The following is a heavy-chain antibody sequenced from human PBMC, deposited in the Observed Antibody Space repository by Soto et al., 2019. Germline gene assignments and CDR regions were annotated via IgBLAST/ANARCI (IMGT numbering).Heavy chain of an antibody. D-gene: IGHD3-3*01. Sequence: QVQLVQSGAEVKKPGSSVKVSCKASGGTFSSYAISWVRQAPGQGLEWMGGIIPIFGTANYAQKFQGRVTLTADESTSTAYMELSSLRSEDTAVYYCARGAYYDFWSGYPFDYWGQGTLVTVSS. CDR3: ARGAYYDFWSGYPFDY. V-gene: IGHV1-69*01. J-gene: IGHJ4*02. CDR2: IIPIFGTA. CDR1: GGTFSSYA.